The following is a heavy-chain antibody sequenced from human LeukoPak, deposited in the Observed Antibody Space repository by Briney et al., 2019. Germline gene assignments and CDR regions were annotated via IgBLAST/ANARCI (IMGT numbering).Heavy chain of an antibody. CDR3: ARGFGDWGLSWFDP. CDR1: GGSVSSGSYY. CDR2: IYYSGSA. V-gene: IGHV4-61*01. Sequence: SETLSLTCTVSGGSVSSGSYYWSWIRQPPGKGLEWIGYIYYSGSAKYNPSLKSRVTISVDTSKNQFSLRLTSVTAADTAVYYCARGFGDWGLSWFDPWGQGTLVTVSS. J-gene: IGHJ5*02. D-gene: IGHD3-10*01.